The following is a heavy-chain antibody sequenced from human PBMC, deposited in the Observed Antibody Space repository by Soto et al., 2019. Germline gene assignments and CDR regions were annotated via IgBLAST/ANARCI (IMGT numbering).Heavy chain of an antibody. CDR3: ARAGLEMAKITDY. D-gene: IGHD5-12*01. CDR1: GYTFTGYY. CDR2: INPNSGGT. V-gene: IGHV1-2*02. Sequence: ASVKVSCKASGYTFTGYYMHWVRQAPGQGLEWMGWINPNSGGTNYAQKFQGRVTMTRDTSISTAYMELSRLRSDDTAVYYCARAGLEMAKITDYWGQGNLVTVSS. J-gene: IGHJ4*02.